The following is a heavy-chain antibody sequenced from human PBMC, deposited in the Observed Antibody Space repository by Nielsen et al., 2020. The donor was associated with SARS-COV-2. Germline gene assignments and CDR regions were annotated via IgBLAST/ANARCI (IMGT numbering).Heavy chain of an antibody. CDR3: ARSTLGGSGSFKGAFDI. CDR2: IDWDDDK. Sequence: SGPTLVKPTQTLTLTCTFSGFSLSTSGMCVSWIRQPPGKALEWLARIDWDDDKYYSTSLKTRLTISKDTSKNQVVLTMTNMDPVGTATYYCARSTLGGSGSFKGAFDIWGQGTMVTVSS. V-gene: IGHV2-70*11. D-gene: IGHD3-10*01. CDR1: GFSLSTSGMC. J-gene: IGHJ3*02.